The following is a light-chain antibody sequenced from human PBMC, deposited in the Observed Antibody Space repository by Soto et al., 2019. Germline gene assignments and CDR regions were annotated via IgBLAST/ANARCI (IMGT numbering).Light chain of an antibody. J-gene: IGKJ1*01. CDR2: GTS. CDR1: QSVGSSY. V-gene: IGKV3-20*01. Sequence: EVVLTQSPGTLSLSPGERATLSCRASQSVGSSYLAWYQQKPGQAPRLLIYGTSSRATGIPDRFSGSGSGTDFTLTISRLEPEDVAVYYCQQYGDSPWTFGQGTKVEIK. CDR3: QQYGDSPWT.